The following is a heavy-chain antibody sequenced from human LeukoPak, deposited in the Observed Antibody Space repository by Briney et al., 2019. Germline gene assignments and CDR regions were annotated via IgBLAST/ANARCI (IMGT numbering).Heavy chain of an antibody. CDR2: ITTSWSAN. Sequence: GGSLRLSCAASGFTFSSYDMNWVRQAPGKGLELVSYITTSWSANYPEASVKGRFTISRDNAKNSLYLQMNSLRAEDTAVYYCARDLGYSRSSAYYYGMDVWGQGTTVTVSS. D-gene: IGHD6-6*01. CDR3: ARDLGYSRSSAYYYGMDV. J-gene: IGHJ6*02. V-gene: IGHV3-48*03. CDR1: GFTFSSYD.